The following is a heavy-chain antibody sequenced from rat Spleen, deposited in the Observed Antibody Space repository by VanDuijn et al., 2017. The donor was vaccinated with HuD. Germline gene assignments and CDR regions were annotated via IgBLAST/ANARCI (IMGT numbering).Heavy chain of an antibody. CDR1: GFTFSDYY. CDR3: ARDAQLRWYFDF. V-gene: IGHV5-29*01. J-gene: IGHJ1*01. CDR2: ISYDGSST. D-gene: IGHD1-10*01. Sequence: EVQLVESDGGLVQPGRSLKVSCAASGFTFSDYYMAWVRQAPTKGLEWVATISYDGSSTYYRDSVKGRFTISRDNAKSTLYLQMDSLRSEDTATYYCARDAQLRWYFDFWGPGTMVTVSS.